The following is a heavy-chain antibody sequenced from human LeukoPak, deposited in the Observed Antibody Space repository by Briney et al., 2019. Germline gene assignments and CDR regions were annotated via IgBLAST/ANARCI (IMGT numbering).Heavy chain of an antibody. D-gene: IGHD3-10*01. CDR3: AKDSTMVRGIIYYGMDV. CDR1: GFTFSSYA. V-gene: IGHV3-23*01. Sequence: GGSLRLSRAASGFTFSSYAMSWVRQAPGKGLEWVSVITGSGGSSYYADSVKGRFTISRDNSKNTLYLQVNSLRAEDTAVYYCAKDSTMVRGIIYYGMDVWGQGTTVTVSS. J-gene: IGHJ6*02. CDR2: ITGSGGSS.